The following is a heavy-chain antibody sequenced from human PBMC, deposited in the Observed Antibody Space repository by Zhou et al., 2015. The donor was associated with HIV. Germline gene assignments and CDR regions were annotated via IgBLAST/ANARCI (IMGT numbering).Heavy chain of an antibody. CDR2: VSWNSNTI. V-gene: IGHV3-9*01. Sequence: QLVESGGGLIQPGGSLRLSCAASGFTVSSNYMSWVRQAPGKGLEWVSGVSWNSNTIGYADSVKGRFTISRDSAKNSLYLQMNSLRAEDTALYYCAKESYSSGGLDYWGQGTLVTVSS. CDR3: AKESYSSGGLDY. CDR1: GFTVSSNY. D-gene: IGHD6-25*01. J-gene: IGHJ4*02.